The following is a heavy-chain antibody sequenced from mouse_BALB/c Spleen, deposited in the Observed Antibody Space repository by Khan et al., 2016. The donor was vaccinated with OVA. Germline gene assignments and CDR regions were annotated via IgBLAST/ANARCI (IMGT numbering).Heavy chain of an antibody. Sequence: QVQLQQPGAELVRPGTSVKVSCKASGYAFTDYLIEWVKQRPGQGLERIGVINPGSGNTNYNEKFKDRATLTADKSSKNVYMQLSSLTSDDSAVYFCARGGYGTLAYWGQGTPVTVSA. D-gene: IGHD2-1*01. CDR2: INPGSGNT. V-gene: IGHV1-54*02. CDR3: ARGGYGTLAY. CDR1: GYAFTDYL. J-gene: IGHJ3*01.